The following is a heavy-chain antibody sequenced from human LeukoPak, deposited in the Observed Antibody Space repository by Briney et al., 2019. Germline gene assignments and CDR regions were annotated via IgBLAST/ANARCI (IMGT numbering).Heavy chain of an antibody. Sequence: SETLSLTCTVSGGSISSYYWTWIRQPPGKGLEWIGYIYYTGKTNYNPSLKSRVTISIDTTRNQFSLKVTSVTAADTAVYYCARDGSSTFEFWGQGALVTVSS. CDR1: GGSISSYY. V-gene: IGHV4-59*01. CDR3: ARDGSSTFEF. D-gene: IGHD6-19*01. J-gene: IGHJ4*02. CDR2: IYYTGKT.